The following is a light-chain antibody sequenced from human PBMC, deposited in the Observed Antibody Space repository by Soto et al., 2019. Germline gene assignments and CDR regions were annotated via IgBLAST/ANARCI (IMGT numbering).Light chain of an antibody. V-gene: IGKV3-15*01. Sequence: EIVMTQSPATLSVSPGERATLSCRASQIVSSNVAWYQQKAGQAPRLLINDASTRATGIAARFSGSGSGTEFTLTTSSLQSEDFAVYYCQPYNNLPRMYTFGQGTKLEIK. J-gene: IGKJ2*01. CDR1: QIVSSN. CDR3: QPYNNLPRMYT. CDR2: DAS.